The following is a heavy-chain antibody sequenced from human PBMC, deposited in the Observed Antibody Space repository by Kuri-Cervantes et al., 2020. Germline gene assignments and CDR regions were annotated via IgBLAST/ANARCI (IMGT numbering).Heavy chain of an antibody. V-gene: IGHV3-48*04. CDR1: GFTFRSYS. D-gene: IGHD3-3*01. J-gene: IGHJ4*02. Sequence: GESLKISFAASGFTFRSYSMHWLRQAPGKGLEWVSYISDSGRTMYYADSVKGRFTISRDNAMNSLYLQMNSLRVEDTAVYYCVRTDHDFWRGYNYWGQGTLVTVSS. CDR2: ISDSGRTM. CDR3: VRTDHDFWRGYNY.